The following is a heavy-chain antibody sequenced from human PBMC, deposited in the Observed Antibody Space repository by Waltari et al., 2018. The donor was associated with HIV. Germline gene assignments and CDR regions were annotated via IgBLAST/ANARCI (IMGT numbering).Heavy chain of an antibody. CDR1: GFTFRRYG. J-gene: IGHJ6*02. Sequence: QVQLVESGGGVVQPGRSLRLSCAASGFTFRRYGMPWVRQASGKGLEWVAVISYDGSNKYYADSVKGRFTISRDNSKNTLYLQMNSLRAEDTAVYYCAKDTDLTGFFYYYGLDVWGQGTTVTVSS. D-gene: IGHD3-9*01. CDR3: AKDTDLTGFFYYYGLDV. CDR2: ISYDGSNK. V-gene: IGHV3-30*18.